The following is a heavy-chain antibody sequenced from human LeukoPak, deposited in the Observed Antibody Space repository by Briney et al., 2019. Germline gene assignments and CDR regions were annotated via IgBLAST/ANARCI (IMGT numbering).Heavy chain of an antibody. Sequence: GRSLRLSCAASGFTFSSYAMSWVRQAPGMGLEWVSAISGSGGSTYYADSVKGRFTISRDNSKNTLYLQMNSLRAEDTAVYYCAKGGRLYSSGWYGFDPWGQGTLVTVSS. V-gene: IGHV3-23*01. CDR2: ISGSGGST. J-gene: IGHJ5*02. CDR3: AKGGRLYSSGWYGFDP. D-gene: IGHD6-19*01. CDR1: GFTFSSYA.